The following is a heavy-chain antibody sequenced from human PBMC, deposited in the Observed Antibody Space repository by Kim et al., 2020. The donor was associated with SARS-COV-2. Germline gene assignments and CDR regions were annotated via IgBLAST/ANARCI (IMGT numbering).Heavy chain of an antibody. J-gene: IGHJ6*02. Sequence: KGRFTISRDNAKNSLYLQMNSLRAEDTAVYYCARDVRYFDSNYYYYGMDVWGQGTTVTVSS. D-gene: IGHD3-9*01. CDR3: ARDVRYFDSNYYYYGMDV. V-gene: IGHV3-11*01.